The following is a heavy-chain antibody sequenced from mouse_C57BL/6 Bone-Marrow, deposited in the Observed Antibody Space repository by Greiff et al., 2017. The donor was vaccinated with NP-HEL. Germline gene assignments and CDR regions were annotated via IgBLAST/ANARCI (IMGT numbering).Heavy chain of an antibody. J-gene: IGHJ4*01. Sequence: VKLQESGAELARPGASVKLSCKASGYTFTSYGISWVKQRTGQGLEWIGEIYPRSGNTYYNEKFKGKATLTADKSSSTAYMELRSLTSEDSAVYFCARVYYAMDYWGQGTSVTVSS. V-gene: IGHV1-81*01. CDR1: GYTFTSYG. CDR3: ARVYYAMDY. CDR2: IYPRSGNT.